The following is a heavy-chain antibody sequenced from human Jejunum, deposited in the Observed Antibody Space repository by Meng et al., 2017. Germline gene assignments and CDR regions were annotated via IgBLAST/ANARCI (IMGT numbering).Heavy chain of an antibody. J-gene: IGHJ4*02. CDR1: GFTFSDYQ. CDR3: ARGCTRPDY. V-gene: IGHV3-11*01. Sequence: VQVVESGGGLGNPGGSLRVSCAASGFTFSDYQMGWIRQAPGKRLEWVSCIAPSGSTIYYADSVGGRFTFSRDNAKNSLYLQMNSLRVEDTAVYYCARGCTRPDYWGQGTLVTVSS. D-gene: IGHD2-2*01. CDR2: IAPSGSTI.